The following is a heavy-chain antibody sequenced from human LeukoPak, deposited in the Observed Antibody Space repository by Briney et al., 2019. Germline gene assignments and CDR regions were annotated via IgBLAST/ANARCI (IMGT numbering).Heavy chain of an antibody. J-gene: IGHJ5*02. CDR1: GYTFTSYD. D-gene: IGHD1-7*01. CDR2: INPSGGST. Sequence: ASVKVSCKADGYTFTSYDIHWVRQAPGQGLEWMGIINPSGGSTSYAQKFQGRVTMTRDMSTSTVYVELSSLRSEDTAVYYCARETARTGTFDPWGQGTLVTVSS. V-gene: IGHV1-46*01. CDR3: ARETARTGTFDP.